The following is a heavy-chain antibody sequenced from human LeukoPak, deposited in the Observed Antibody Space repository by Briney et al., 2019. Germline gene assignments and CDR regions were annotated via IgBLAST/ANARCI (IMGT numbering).Heavy chain of an antibody. CDR3: ARDRATVTIGDFDY. J-gene: IGHJ4*02. CDR1: GGSFSGYY. D-gene: IGHD4-17*01. Sequence: SETLSLTCAVYGGSFSGYYWSWIRQPPGKGLEWIGEINHSGSTNYNPSLKSRVTISVDTSKNQFSLKLSSVTAADTAVYYCARDRATVTIGDFDYWGQGTLVTVSS. CDR2: INHSGST. V-gene: IGHV4-34*01.